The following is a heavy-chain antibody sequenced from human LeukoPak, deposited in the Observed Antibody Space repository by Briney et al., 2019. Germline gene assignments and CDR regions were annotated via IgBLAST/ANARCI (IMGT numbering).Heavy chain of an antibody. J-gene: IGHJ4*02. Sequence: GESLKISCKGSGYRFTSDWIGWVRQMIGKGLEWMGIIYHGDSDTRYSPSFQGQVTISADKSVNTAYLQWSSLKASDTAMYYCARLSGRVVCSAGSCYIDSWGQGTLVTVSS. CDR1: GYRFTSDW. CDR2: IYHGDSDT. CDR3: ARLSGRVVCSAGSCYIDS. V-gene: IGHV5-51*01. D-gene: IGHD2-15*01.